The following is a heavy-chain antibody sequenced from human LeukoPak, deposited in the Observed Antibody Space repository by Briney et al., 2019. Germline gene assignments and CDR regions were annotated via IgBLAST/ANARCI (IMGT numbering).Heavy chain of an antibody. CDR3: ARVSGGNPYYYYGMDV. D-gene: IGHD4-23*01. V-gene: IGHV3-7*01. CDR1: GFAFSSYC. CDR2: IKQDGSEK. Sequence: PGGSLRLSCAASGFAFSSYCMSWVRQAPGKGLEWVANIKQDGSEKYYVDSVKGRFTISRDNAKNSLYLQMNSLRAEDTAVYYCARVSGGNPYYYYGMDVWGQGTTVTVSS. J-gene: IGHJ6*02.